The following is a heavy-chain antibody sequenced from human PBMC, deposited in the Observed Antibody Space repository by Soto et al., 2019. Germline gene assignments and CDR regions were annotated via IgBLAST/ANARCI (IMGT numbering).Heavy chain of an antibody. Sequence: PGGSLRLSCAASGFPFSSYAMSWVRKPQGKGLEWVSAISGSGGSTYYADSVKGRFTISRDNSKNTLYLQMNSLRAEDTAVYYCAKGLKTIAGDTKFDYWGQGTLVTVSS. J-gene: IGHJ4*02. CDR1: GFPFSSYA. CDR3: AKGLKTIAGDTKFDY. D-gene: IGHD2-21*01. CDR2: ISGSGGST. V-gene: IGHV3-23*01.